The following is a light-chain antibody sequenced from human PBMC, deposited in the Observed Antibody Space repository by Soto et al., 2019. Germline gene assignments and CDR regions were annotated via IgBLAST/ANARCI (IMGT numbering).Light chain of an antibody. Sequence: DSQMTQSPSTRSASVGDRVTMTCRASQSISSWLAWYQQKPGKAPKLLIYDASSLESGVPSRFSGSGSGTEFTLTISSLQPDDFATYYCQQYNSYSRTFGQGTKVDI. J-gene: IGKJ1*01. CDR2: DAS. CDR1: QSISSW. V-gene: IGKV1-5*01. CDR3: QQYNSYSRT.